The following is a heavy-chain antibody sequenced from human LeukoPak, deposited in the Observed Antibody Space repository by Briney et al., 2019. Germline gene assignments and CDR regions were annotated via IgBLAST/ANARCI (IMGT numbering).Heavy chain of an antibody. V-gene: IGHV3-48*04. CDR1: GFTFSDYA. Sequence: GGSLRLSCAASGFTFSDYAMNWVRQAPGKGLEWVSYISTSSTTIYYADSVKGRFTISRGNARNSLYLQMNSLRAEDTAVYYCARGPYTNGHYFDYWGQGTLATVSS. CDR2: ISTSSTTI. CDR3: ARGPYTNGHYFDY. J-gene: IGHJ4*02. D-gene: IGHD6-19*01.